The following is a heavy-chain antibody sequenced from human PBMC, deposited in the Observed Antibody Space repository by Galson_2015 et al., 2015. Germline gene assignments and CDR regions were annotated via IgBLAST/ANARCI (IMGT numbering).Heavy chain of an antibody. J-gene: IGHJ6*02. V-gene: IGHV3-30*18. D-gene: IGHD3-3*01. Sequence: SLRLSCAASGFTFSSYGMHWVRQAPGKGLEWVAVISYDGSNKYYADSVKGRFTISRDNSKNTLYLQMNSLRAEDTAVYYCAKDRYDFWSSRQRYYYGMDVWGQGTTVTVSS. CDR3: AKDRYDFWSSRQRYYYGMDV. CDR1: GFTFSSYG. CDR2: ISYDGSNK.